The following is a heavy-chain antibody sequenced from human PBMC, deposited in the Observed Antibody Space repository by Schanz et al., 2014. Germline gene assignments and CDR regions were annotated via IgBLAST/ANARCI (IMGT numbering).Heavy chain of an antibody. D-gene: IGHD3-3*01. Sequence: VQLVESGGGLVKPGGSLRLSCVVSGFTFRSYGMSWVRQAPGKGLEWVSVIAGSGGGPNYADSVKGRFTISRDNSDNTLYLQMNNLRGEDTAVYYCARGSGTFDSWGQGTLVTVSS. CDR3: ARGSGTFDS. J-gene: IGHJ4*02. CDR2: IAGSGGGP. V-gene: IGHV3-23*04. CDR1: GFTFRSYG.